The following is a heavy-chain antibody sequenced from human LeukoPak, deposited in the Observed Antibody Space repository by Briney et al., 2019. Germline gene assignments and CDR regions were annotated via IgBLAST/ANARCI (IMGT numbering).Heavy chain of an antibody. CDR1: GFTFSNNW. V-gene: IGHV3-7*01. D-gene: IGHD3-10*01. Sequence: GGSLRLSCAASGFTFSNNWMTWVRQAPGKGLEWVASVKKDASEKYYVDSVKGRFTISRDNAKNSLYLQMNSLRADDTAVYYCARERGSGSYHPFDPWGQGTLATVSS. CDR3: ARERGSGSYHPFDP. J-gene: IGHJ5*02. CDR2: VKKDASEK.